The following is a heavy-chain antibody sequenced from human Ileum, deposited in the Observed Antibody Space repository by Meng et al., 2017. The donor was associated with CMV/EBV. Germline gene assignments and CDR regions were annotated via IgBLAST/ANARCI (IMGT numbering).Heavy chain of an antibody. CDR2: IFYSGST. J-gene: IGHJ6*02. CDR3: ASIVGATRYYDMDV. V-gene: IGHV4-39*01. D-gene: IGHD1-26*01. CDR1: GGSITRSSHY. Sequence: SETLSLTCTVSGGSITRSSHYWGWIRQPPWKGLENIGNIFYSGSTNYNPSLQSRVTISVDTSKNQFSLKLSSVTAADTAVYYCASIVGATRYYDMDVWGQGTTVTVSS.